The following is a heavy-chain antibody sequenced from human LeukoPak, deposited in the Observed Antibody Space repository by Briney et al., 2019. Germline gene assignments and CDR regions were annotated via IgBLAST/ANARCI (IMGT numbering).Heavy chain of an antibody. CDR1: GGSFSGYY. Sequence: SETLSLTCAVYGGSFSGYYWSWIRQPAGKGLEWIGRIYTSGSTNYNPSLKSRVTMSVDTSKNQFSLKLSSVTAADTAVYYCASTLGDYYDSSGYTRDYWGQGTLVTVSS. CDR3: ASTLGDYYDSSGYTRDY. CDR2: IYTSGST. J-gene: IGHJ4*02. V-gene: IGHV4-59*10. D-gene: IGHD3-22*01.